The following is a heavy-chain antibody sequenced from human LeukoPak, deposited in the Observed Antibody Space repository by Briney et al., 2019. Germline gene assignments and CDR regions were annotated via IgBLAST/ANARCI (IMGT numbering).Heavy chain of an antibody. Sequence: GGSLRLSCAASGFTFSSYAMSWVRQAPGKGLEWVSAISGSGGSTYYADSVKGRFTISRNNSKNTLYLQMNSLRAEDTAVYYCAKYVVVTSSYYFDYWGQGTLVTVSS. CDR3: AKYVVVTSSYYFDY. V-gene: IGHV3-23*01. CDR2: ISGSGGST. D-gene: IGHD2-21*02. J-gene: IGHJ4*02. CDR1: GFTFSSYA.